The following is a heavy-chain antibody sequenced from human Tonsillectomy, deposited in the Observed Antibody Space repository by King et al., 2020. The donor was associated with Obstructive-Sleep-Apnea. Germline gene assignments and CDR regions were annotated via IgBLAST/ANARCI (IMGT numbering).Heavy chain of an antibody. D-gene: IGHD6-6*01. CDR2: IRYDGSNE. J-gene: IGHJ4*02. Sequence: VQLVESGGGVVQPGGSLRLSCAASGFTFSSSGMHWVRQAPGKGLEWVTFIRYDGSNESYADSVKGRFSVSRDNSKNALFLQMNNLSAEDTAVYYCAKDNSNWSFDYWGQGILVTVSS. V-gene: IGHV3-30*02. CDR1: GFTFSSSG. CDR3: AKDNSNWSFDY.